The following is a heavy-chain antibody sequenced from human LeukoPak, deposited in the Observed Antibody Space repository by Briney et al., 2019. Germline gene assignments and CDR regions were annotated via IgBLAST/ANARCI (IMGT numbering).Heavy chain of an antibody. CDR3: ARWSTFGGAAADY. Sequence: GASVKVSCKASGHTFTSYDINWVRQATGQGLEWMGWMNPNSGNTGYAQKFQGRVTITRNTSISTAYMELSSLRSEDTAVYYCARWSTFGGAAADYWGQGTLVTVSS. V-gene: IGHV1-8*03. J-gene: IGHJ4*02. D-gene: IGHD3-16*01. CDR2: MNPNSGNT. CDR1: GHTFTSYD.